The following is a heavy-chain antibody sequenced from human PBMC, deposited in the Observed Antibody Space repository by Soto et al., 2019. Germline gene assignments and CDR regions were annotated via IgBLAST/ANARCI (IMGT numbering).Heavy chain of an antibody. CDR1: GFTFSDYY. V-gene: IGHV3-11*01. CDR3: ARCMDSGSYRTSDY. Sequence: VGSMRLSCAASGFTFSDYYMRWIRQAPGKGLEWVSYISSSGSTIFYADSVKGRCTISRDNAKNSMYLQMNSLRAEDTAVYYCARCMDSGSYRTSDYWGQGTLVTVSS. J-gene: IGHJ4*02. D-gene: IGHD1-26*01. CDR2: ISSSGSTI.